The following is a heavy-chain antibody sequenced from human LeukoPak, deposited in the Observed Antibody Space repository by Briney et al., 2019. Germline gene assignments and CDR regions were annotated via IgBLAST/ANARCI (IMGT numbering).Heavy chain of an antibody. CDR3: AREYSSSWYGTHYYYGMDV. CDR2: IYYSGST. V-gene: IGHV4-30-4*08. D-gene: IGHD6-13*01. Sequence: PSETLSLTCTVSGGSISSGGYYWSWIRQPPGKGLEWIGYIYYSGSTYYNPSLKSRVTISVDTSKNQFSLKLSSVTAADTAVYYCAREYSSSWYGTHYYYGMDVWGQGTTVTVSS. J-gene: IGHJ6*02. CDR1: GGSISSGGYY.